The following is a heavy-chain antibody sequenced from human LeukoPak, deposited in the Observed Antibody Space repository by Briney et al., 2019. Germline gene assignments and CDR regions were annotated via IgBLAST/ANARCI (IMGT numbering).Heavy chain of an antibody. CDR2: IYYSGST. CDR1: GGSISSSSYY. D-gene: IGHD1-1*01. V-gene: IGHV4-39*07. Sequence: PSETLSLTCTVSGGSISSSSYYWGWIRQPPGKGLEWIGSIYYSGSTYYNPSLKSRVTISVDTSKNQFSLKLSSVTAADTAVYYCARDLKAERLYYYYYYMDVWGKGTTVTVSS. J-gene: IGHJ6*03. CDR3: ARDLKAERLYYYYYYMDV.